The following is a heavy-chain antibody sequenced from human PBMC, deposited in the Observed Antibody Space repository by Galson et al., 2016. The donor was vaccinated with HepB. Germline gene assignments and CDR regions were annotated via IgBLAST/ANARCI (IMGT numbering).Heavy chain of an antibody. V-gene: IGHV3-33*01. Sequence: SLRLSCAASGFSFSTYGMHWVRQAPGKGLEWVAFIYYDGSNKYYVDSAKGRFAISRDNSKNTLHLQMNSLRAEDTAVYYCARARNSYGMDVWGQGTTVTVSS. J-gene: IGHJ6*02. CDR1: GFSFSTYG. CDR3: ARARNSYGMDV. CDR2: IYYDGSNK.